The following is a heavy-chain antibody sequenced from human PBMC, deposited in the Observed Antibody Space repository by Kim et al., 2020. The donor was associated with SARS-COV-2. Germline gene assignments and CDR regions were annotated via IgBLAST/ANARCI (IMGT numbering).Heavy chain of an antibody. V-gene: IGHV3-30*18. CDR1: GFTFSSYG. D-gene: IGHD6-19*01. CDR3: AKDGIVAGRDYSYYMDV. Sequence: GGSLRLSCAASGFTFSSYGMHWVRQAPGKGLEWVALISYDGGNKYYADSVKGRFTISRDNSKNTLYVQMNSLRAEDTAVYYCAKDGIVAGRDYSYYMDVWGKGTTVTVSS. J-gene: IGHJ6*03. CDR2: ISYDGGNK.